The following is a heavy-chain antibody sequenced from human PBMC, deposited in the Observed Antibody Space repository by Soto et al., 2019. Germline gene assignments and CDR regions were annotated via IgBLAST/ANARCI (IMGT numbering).Heavy chain of an antibody. CDR1: GGSISSYY. D-gene: IGHD3-16*02. V-gene: IGHV4-59*01. CDR2: IYYSGST. CDR3: ARGGASLVSSLYYFDY. J-gene: IGHJ4*02. Sequence: PSETLSLTCTVSGGSISSYYWSWIRQPPGKGLEWIGYIYYSGSTNYNPSLKSRVTISVDTSKNQFSLKLSSVTAADTAVYYCARGGASLVSSLYYFDYWGQGTLVTVSS.